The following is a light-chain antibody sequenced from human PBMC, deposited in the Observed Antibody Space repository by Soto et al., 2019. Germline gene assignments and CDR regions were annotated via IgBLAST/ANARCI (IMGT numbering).Light chain of an antibody. Sequence: QSALTQPASVSGSPGRSVTISCTGSSSDIGGFNYVSWYQHLPGRAPKLIIYDVTNRPSGISYRFSASKSGGTASLTISGLQAEDEGYYYCTSYSSSTTHVVFGGGTQLTVL. J-gene: IGLJ2*01. CDR3: TSYSSSTTHVV. CDR1: SSDIGGFNY. V-gene: IGLV2-14*03. CDR2: DVT.